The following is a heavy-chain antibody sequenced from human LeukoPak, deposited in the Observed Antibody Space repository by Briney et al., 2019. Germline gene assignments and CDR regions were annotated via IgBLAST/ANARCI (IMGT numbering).Heavy chain of an antibody. CDR2: ISTSGNTI. CDR1: GFTFSSYE. Sequence: GGSLRLSCAASGFTFSSYEMNWVRQAPGKGLEWVSDISTSGNTIYYADSVRGRFTISRDNAKNSLYLQMNSLKAEDTAVYYCAREGSGWWRRYFDLWGRGTLVTVSS. V-gene: IGHV3-48*03. D-gene: IGHD6-19*01. J-gene: IGHJ2*01. CDR3: AREGSGWWRRYFDL.